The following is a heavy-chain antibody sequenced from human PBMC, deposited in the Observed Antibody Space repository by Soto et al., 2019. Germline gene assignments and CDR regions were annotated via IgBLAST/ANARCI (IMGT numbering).Heavy chain of an antibody. V-gene: IGHV1-18*01. CDR2: ISAYNGNT. D-gene: IGHD3-9*01. CDR1: GYTFTSYG. J-gene: IGHJ4*02. Sequence: GAAVKVSCKASGYTFTSYGISWVRQAPGQGLEWMGWISAYNGNTNYAQKLQGRVTMTTDTSTSTAYMELRSLRPDDTAVYYCARSSEDDILSPHAWATYYFDYWGQGTLVTVSS. CDR3: ARSSEDDILSPHAWATYYFDY.